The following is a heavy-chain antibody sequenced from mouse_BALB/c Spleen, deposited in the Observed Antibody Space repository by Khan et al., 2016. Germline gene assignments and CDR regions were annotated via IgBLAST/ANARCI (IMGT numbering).Heavy chain of an antibody. CDR3: AREIYGTYPFGY. CDR2: INPTSNYT. D-gene: IGHD2-1*01. V-gene: IGHV1-4*01. Sequence: QVQLQQSGAELARPGASVKMSCKASGYTFASYTIHWVKQRPGQGLEWIGKINPTSNYTNYNQKFKDKATLTADRSSTTAYMQLTSLTSEDSAVYYGAREIYGTYPFGYWGQGTTLTVSS. J-gene: IGHJ2*01. CDR1: GYTFASYT.